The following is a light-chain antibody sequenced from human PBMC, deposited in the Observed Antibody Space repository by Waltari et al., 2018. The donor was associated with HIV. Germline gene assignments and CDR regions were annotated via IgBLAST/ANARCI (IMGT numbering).Light chain of an antibody. CDR2: SNN. CDR1: TSNIGSNT. Sequence: QSVLTQPPSASGTPGQRVTISCSGSTSNIGSNTINWYQQLPGTAPKLLIYSNNKRPQGVADRLSGSKSGTSASLAISGLQSEDEADYSCAAWDDSLNGPVFGGGTKLTVL. CDR3: AAWDDSLNGPV. V-gene: IGLV1-44*01. J-gene: IGLJ3*02.